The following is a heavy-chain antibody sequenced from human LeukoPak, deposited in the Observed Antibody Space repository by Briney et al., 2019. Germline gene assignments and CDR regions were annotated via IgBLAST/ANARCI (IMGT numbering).Heavy chain of an antibody. Sequence: SETLSLTCTVSGGSVSSYYWSWIRQPPGKGLEWIGYIYYSGSTYYNPSLKSRVTISVDTSKNQFSLKLSSVTAADTAVYYCARDYYDSSVGTDYWGQGTLVTVSS. D-gene: IGHD3-22*01. J-gene: IGHJ4*02. V-gene: IGHV4-59*02. CDR1: GGSVSSYY. CDR2: IYYSGST. CDR3: ARDYYDSSVGTDY.